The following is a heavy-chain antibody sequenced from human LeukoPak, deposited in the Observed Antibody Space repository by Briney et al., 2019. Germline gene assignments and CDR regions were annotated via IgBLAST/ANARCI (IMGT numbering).Heavy chain of an antibody. CDR3: ARPCYDILTGYYVPFDY. V-gene: IGHV1-69*13. CDR1: GGTFSSYA. Sequence: SVKVSCKASGGTFSSYAISWVRQAPGQGLEWMGGIIPIFGTANYAQKFQGRDTITADESTSTAYMELSSLRSEDTAVYYCARPCYDILTGYYVPFDYWGQGTLVTVSS. CDR2: IIPIFGTA. D-gene: IGHD3-9*01. J-gene: IGHJ4*02.